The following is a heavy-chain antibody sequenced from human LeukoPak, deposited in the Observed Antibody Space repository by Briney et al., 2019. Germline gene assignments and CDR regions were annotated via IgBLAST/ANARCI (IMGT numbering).Heavy chain of an antibody. J-gene: IGHJ4*02. Sequence: SETLSLTCTISGSSITSVSHYWGWIRQPPGKGLEWIGDIYYTGSTYYSPSLRSRVTMSVHTSENQYSLRLNSVTAVDTAVYYCARRWGNIVGVTYEYWGQGTLVTVSS. V-gene: IGHV4-39*01. CDR1: GSSITSVSHY. CDR3: ARRWGNIVGVTYEY. CDR2: IYYTGST. D-gene: IGHD3-16*01.